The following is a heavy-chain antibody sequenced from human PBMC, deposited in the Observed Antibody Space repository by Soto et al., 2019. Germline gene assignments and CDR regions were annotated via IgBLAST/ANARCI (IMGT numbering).Heavy chain of an antibody. J-gene: IGHJ4*02. V-gene: IGHV3-74*01. CDR3: AILAHGKFDY. D-gene: IGHD1-26*01. Sequence: GGSLRLSCAASGFTFSSDWMHWARQAPGKGLEWVSRIDTDGSGTSYADSVKGRFTISRDNANNILYLQMNSLRAEDTAVYYCAILAHGKFDYWGQGALVTVSS. CDR1: GFTFSSDW. CDR2: IDTDGSGT.